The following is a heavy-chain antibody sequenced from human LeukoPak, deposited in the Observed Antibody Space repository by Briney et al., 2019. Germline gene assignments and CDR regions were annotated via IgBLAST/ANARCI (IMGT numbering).Heavy chain of an antibody. D-gene: IGHD4-17*01. Sequence: PSETLSLTCAVSGGTISSRNWWSWVRQPPGKGLEWIGEIYHSGSTNYNPSLKTRVTISVDKSKNQFSLKLSSVTAADTAVYYCARASHDYGDYSHFDYWGQGTLVTVSS. V-gene: IGHV4-4*02. CDR1: GGTISSRNW. J-gene: IGHJ4*02. CDR3: ARASHDYGDYSHFDY. CDR2: IYHSGST.